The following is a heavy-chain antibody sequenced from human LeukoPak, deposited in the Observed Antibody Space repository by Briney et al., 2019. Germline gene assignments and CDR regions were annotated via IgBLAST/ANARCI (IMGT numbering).Heavy chain of an antibody. D-gene: IGHD2-2*01. CDR3: ARDQLLAWFDP. CDR2: IYTSGST. J-gene: IGHJ5*02. V-gene: IGHV4-4*07. Sequence: SETLSLTWTVSGGSISSYYWSWIRQPARKGLEWIGRIYTSGSTNYNPSLKSRVTMSVDTSKNQFSLKLSSVTAADTAVYYCARDQLLAWFDPWGQGTLVTVSS. CDR1: GGSISSYY.